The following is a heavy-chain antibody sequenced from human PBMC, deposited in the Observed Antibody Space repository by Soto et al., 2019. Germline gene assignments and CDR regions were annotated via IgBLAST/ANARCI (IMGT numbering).Heavy chain of an antibody. J-gene: IGHJ4*02. V-gene: IGHV3-30*18. CDR1: GFTFSTYG. Sequence: GGSLRLSCAASGFTFSTYGMHWVRQAPGKGLEWVAAMSYDGTKQYYVDSVKGRFTISRDNSRNTLFLQLNSLRDEDTAVYYCAKEYGSTWIDHWGQGTPVTASS. CDR2: MSYDGTKQ. D-gene: IGHD6-13*01. CDR3: AKEYGSTWIDH.